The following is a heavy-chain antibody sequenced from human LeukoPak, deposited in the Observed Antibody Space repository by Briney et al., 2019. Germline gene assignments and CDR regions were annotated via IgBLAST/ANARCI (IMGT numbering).Heavy chain of an antibody. CDR1: GFTFDDYT. CDR3: AKDTSDMVRGNVDY. J-gene: IGHJ4*02. CDR2: ISWDGGST. V-gene: IGHV3-43*01. Sequence: PGGSLKLSCAASGFTFDDYTMHWVRQAPGKGLEWVSLISWDGGSTYYADSVKGRFTISRDNSKNSLYLQMNSLRTEDTALYYCAKDTSDMVRGNVDYWGQGTLVTVSS. D-gene: IGHD3-10*01.